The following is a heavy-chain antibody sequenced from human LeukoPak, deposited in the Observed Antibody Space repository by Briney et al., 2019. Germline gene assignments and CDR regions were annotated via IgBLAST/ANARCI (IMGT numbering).Heavy chain of an antibody. J-gene: IGHJ3*02. Sequence: GRSLRLSCAASGFTFDDYAMHWVRQAPGKGLEWVSGTSWNSGSIGYADSVKGRFTISRDNAKNSLYLQMNSLRAEDMALYYCAKDTLVGATTGAFDIWGQGTMVTVSS. CDR1: GFTFDDYA. CDR3: AKDTLVGATTGAFDI. D-gene: IGHD1-26*01. CDR2: TSWNSGSI. V-gene: IGHV3-9*03.